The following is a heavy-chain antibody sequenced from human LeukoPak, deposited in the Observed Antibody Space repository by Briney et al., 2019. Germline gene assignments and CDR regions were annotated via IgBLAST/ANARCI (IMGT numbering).Heavy chain of an antibody. J-gene: IGHJ4*02. CDR2: INPKNAGT. Sequence: ASVTVSFKASGYTFTGHYIHWVRQAPGQGLEWMGWINPKNAGTNFAQRFQGRVTMTRDTSITTAYMELSRLRSDDTAFYYCARTLYISAVPGGFDYWGQGTLVTVSS. CDR1: GYTFTGHY. V-gene: IGHV1-2*02. D-gene: IGHD6-13*01. CDR3: ARTLYISAVPGGFDY.